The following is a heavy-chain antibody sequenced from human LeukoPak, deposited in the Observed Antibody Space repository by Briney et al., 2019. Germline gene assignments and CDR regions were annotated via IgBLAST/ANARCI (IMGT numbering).Heavy chain of an antibody. Sequence: ASVKVSCKASGGTFSSYAISWVRQAPGQGLEWMGGIIPIFGTANYAQKFQGRVTITADESTSTAYMELSSLRSEDTAAYYCARAIEDIVVEPAAKPRYYYYYGMDVWGQGTTVTVSS. J-gene: IGHJ6*02. CDR2: IIPIFGTA. V-gene: IGHV1-69*13. CDR1: GGTFSSYA. CDR3: ARAIEDIVVEPAAKPRYYYYYGMDV. D-gene: IGHD2-2*01.